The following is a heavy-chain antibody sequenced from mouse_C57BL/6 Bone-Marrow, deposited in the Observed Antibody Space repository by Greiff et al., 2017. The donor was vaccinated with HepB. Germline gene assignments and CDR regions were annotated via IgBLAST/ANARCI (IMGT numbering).Heavy chain of an antibody. V-gene: IGHV1-4*01. CDR2: INPSSGYT. D-gene: IGHD1-2*01. CDR3: ARWDYYGTWFAY. Sequence: QVQLKESGAELARPGASVKMSCKASGYTFTSYTMHWVKQRPGQGLEWIGYINPSSGYTKYNQKFKDKATLTADKSSSTAYMQLSSLTSEDSAVYYCARWDYYGTWFAYWGQGTLVTVSA. J-gene: IGHJ3*01. CDR1: GYTFTSYT.